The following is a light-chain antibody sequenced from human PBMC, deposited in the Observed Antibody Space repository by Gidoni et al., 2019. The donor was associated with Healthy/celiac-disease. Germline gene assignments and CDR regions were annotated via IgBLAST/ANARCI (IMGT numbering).Light chain of an antibody. J-gene: IGKJ1*01. CDR1: QSVGSN. V-gene: IGKV3-15*01. CDR3: QQYNDWPRT. CDR2: GAS. Sequence: IVMTQSPATLSVSPGERVTLSCRASQSVGSNLAWYQQKPGQAPRLLIYGASTRATGIPARFSGSGSGTEFTLTISSLQSEDFAVYYCQQYNDWPRTFGQGTKVEIK.